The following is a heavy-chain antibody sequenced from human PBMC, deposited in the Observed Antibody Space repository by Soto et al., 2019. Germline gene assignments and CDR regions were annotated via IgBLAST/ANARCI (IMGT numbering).Heavy chain of an antibody. Sequence: QVQLVQSGAEVKKPGASVKVSCKPSGYTFSKYAMHWVRQAPGQSLEWLGWINTDNGSTKYSPKFRGRVTVTRDSSASTVYMELSSLRSEDTAVYYCARDGEVADSVNFDYWGQGTLVTVSS. CDR3: ARDGEVADSVNFDY. D-gene: IGHD6-19*01. CDR2: INTDNGST. V-gene: IGHV1-3*04. CDR1: GYTFSKYA. J-gene: IGHJ4*02.